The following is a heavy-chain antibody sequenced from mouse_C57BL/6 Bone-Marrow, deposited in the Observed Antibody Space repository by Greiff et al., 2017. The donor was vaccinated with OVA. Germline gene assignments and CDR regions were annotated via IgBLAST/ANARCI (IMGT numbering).Heavy chain of an antibody. Sequence: QVQLQQSGAELVKPGASVKLSCKASGYTFTEYTIHWVKQRSGQGLEWIGWFYPGSGSIKYNEKFKDKATLTADKSSSTVYMELSRLTSEDSAVYFCARHEDRRSIYYDYSWFAYWGQGTLVTVSA. J-gene: IGHJ3*01. V-gene: IGHV1-62-2*01. CDR3: ARHEDRRSIYYDYSWFAY. CDR2: FYPGSGSI. D-gene: IGHD2-4*01. CDR1: GYTFTEYT.